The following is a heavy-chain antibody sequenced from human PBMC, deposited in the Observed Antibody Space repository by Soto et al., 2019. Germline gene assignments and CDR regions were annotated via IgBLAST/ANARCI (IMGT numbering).Heavy chain of an antibody. CDR3: TKDAPVAAADYYFDY. D-gene: IGHD6-13*01. V-gene: IGHV3-30*18. Sequence: QVQLVESGGGVVQPGRSLRLSCAASGFTFRNYGMHWVRQAPGKGLEWVAVISYDGSDKYYADSVKGRFTISRDNSKNTLYLQMNSLRAEDTAVYYCTKDAPVAAADYYFDYWGQGTLLTVSS. J-gene: IGHJ4*02. CDR2: ISYDGSDK. CDR1: GFTFRNYG.